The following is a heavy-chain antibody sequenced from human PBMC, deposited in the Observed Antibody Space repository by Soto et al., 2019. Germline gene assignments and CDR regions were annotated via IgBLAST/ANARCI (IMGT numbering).Heavy chain of an antibody. CDR2: ISGSGGST. CDR1: GFTFSSYA. Sequence: PGGSLRLSCAASGFTFSSYAMSWVRQAPGKGLEWVSAISGSGGSTYYADSVKGRFTISRDNSKNTLYLQMNSLRAEDTAVYYCAKDFYDSIGNNFDAWGQGTLVTVSA. CDR3: AKDFYDSIGNNFDA. J-gene: IGHJ4*02. D-gene: IGHD3-22*01. V-gene: IGHV3-23*01.